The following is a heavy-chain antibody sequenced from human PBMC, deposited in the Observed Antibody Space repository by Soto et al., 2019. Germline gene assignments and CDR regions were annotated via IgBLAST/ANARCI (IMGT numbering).Heavy chain of an antibody. D-gene: IGHD6-6*01. J-gene: IGHJ4*02. CDR2: VYYIGST. CDR3: ARHARRMAFFDF. Sequence: PSETLSLTCTVSGGSIDSYYWSWIRQPPGKGLEWVGYVYYIGSTNYNPSLKSRVTISVDTSKNQFSLNLSSVTAADTAVYYCARHARRMAFFDFWGQGTLVTVSS. V-gene: IGHV4-59*08. CDR1: GGSIDSYY.